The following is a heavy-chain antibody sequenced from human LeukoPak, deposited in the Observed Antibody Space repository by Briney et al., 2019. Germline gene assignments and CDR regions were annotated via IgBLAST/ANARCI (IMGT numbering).Heavy chain of an antibody. V-gene: IGHV4-59*01. J-gene: IGHJ6*03. CDR1: AGSISSYY. CDR3: ARGGRTTGTTVGYYYYYMDV. D-gene: IGHD1-1*01. Sequence: SETLSPTSTLAAGSISSYYWSWNRQPPGKGLEWIGYIYYSGSTNYNPSLKSRVTISVDTSKNQFSLKLSSVTAADTAVYYCARGGRTTGTTVGYYYYYMDVWGKGTTVTVSS. CDR2: IYYSGST.